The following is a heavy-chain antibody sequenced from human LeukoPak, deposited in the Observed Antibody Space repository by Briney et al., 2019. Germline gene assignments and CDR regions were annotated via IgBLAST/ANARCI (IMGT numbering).Heavy chain of an antibody. J-gene: IGHJ4*02. CDR1: GFTVSSNY. V-gene: IGHV3-53*01. CDR3: ARDLGTTASDY. D-gene: IGHD4-11*01. Sequence: GGSLRLSCAASGFTVSSNYMSWVRQAPRKGLEWVSVMYSGGSTDYADSVKGRFTISRDNSKNTLDLQMNSLRAEDTAVYYCARDLGTTASDYWGQGTLVTVSS. CDR2: MYSGGST.